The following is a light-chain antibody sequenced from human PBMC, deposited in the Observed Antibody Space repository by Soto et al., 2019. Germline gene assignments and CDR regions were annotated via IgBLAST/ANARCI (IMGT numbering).Light chain of an antibody. Sequence: EIVLTQSPGTLSLSPGERATLSCRASQSVSSYLAWYQQKPGQAPRLLIYDASTRATGISATFSGSGSGTDFTLTISSLEPEDIAVYYCQQRSTWPVTFGQGTKVEVK. J-gene: IGKJ1*01. V-gene: IGKV3-11*01. CDR1: QSVSSY. CDR3: QQRSTWPVT. CDR2: DAS.